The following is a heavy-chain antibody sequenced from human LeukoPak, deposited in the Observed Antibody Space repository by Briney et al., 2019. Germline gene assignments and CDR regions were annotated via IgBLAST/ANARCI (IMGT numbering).Heavy chain of an antibody. J-gene: IGHJ4*02. CDR2: IKHSGST. V-gene: IGHV4-34*01. Sequence: SETLSLTCAVYGGSFSGYYWSWIRKPPGKGLEWIGKIKHSGSTNYTPSLKSRVTISVDTSKNQFSLKLSSVTAADTAVYYCARGRGDFDVVVVAATQGRFDYWGQGTLVTVSS. CDR1: GGSFSGYY. CDR3: ARGRGDFDVVVVAATQGRFDY. D-gene: IGHD2-15*01.